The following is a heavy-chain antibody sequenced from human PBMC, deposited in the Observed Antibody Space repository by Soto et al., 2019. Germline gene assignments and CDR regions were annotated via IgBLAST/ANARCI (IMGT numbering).Heavy chain of an antibody. V-gene: IGHV3-23*01. CDR1: GFTFSRYA. J-gene: IGHJ4*02. Sequence: TGGSLRLSCAASGFTFSRYAMGWLRQAPGTGPEWVAFVDGSGGDTSYADSVKGRFTISRDNSDNSLFLHMNSLRAEDTGRYFCAKEIFAAAYAATSAFDLWGQGTLVTVSS. CDR3: AKEIFAAAYAATSAFDL. D-gene: IGHD2-8*01. CDR2: VDGSGGDT.